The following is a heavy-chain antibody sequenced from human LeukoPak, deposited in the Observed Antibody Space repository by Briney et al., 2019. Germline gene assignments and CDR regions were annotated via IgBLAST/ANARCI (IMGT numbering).Heavy chain of an antibody. Sequence: PGRSLRLSCAASGFTFSSYEMNWVRQAPGKGLEWVSYISSSGSTIYYADSVKGRFTISRDNAKNSLYLQMNSLRAEDTAVYYCARWNDYGETFDYWGQGTLVTVSS. D-gene: IGHD4-17*01. CDR3: ARWNDYGETFDY. J-gene: IGHJ4*02. CDR1: GFTFSSYE. V-gene: IGHV3-48*03. CDR2: ISSSGSTI.